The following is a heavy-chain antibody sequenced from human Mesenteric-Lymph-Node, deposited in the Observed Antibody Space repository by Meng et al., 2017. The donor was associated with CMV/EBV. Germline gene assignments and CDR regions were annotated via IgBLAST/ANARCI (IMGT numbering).Heavy chain of an antibody. D-gene: IGHD6-6*01. J-gene: IGHJ4*02. CDR1: GFTFDNHA. Sequence: GGSLRLSCAASGFTFDNHAIHWVRQAPGKGLEWVSVVSYNSGGIAYADSVKGRLTISRDNAKNSVHLQMNSLRVEDTALDYCARDLGYTSSSTLDYWGQGTLVTVSS. CDR2: VSYNSGGI. CDR3: ARDLGYTSSSTLDY. V-gene: IGHV3-9*01.